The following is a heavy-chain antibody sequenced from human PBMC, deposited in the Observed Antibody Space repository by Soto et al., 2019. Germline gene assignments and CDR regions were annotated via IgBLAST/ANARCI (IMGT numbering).Heavy chain of an antibody. D-gene: IGHD1-26*01. J-gene: IGHJ4*02. CDR3: ASSGSYYSTFDY. Sequence: SETLSLTCTVSGGSISSSSYYWGWIRQPPGKGLEWIGSIYYSGSTYYNPSLKSRVTISVDTSKNQFSLKLSSVTAADTAVYYCASSGSYYSTFDYWGQGTLVTVSS. V-gene: IGHV4-39*01. CDR1: GGSISSSSYY. CDR2: IYYSGST.